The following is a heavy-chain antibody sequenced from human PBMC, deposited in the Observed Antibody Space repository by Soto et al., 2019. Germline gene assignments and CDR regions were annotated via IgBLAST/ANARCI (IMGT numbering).Heavy chain of an antibody. Sequence: PSETLSLTCSVSGGSMINYYGSWVRQTPEKGMEWIGYMYYSGTSNYNSSLKSRVTISVDTSKNQFSLKLRSVTAADTATYYCVRSGPSFGGVSWGPGTLVTVSS. CDR2: MYYSGTS. V-gene: IGHV4-59*01. D-gene: IGHD3-16*01. CDR1: GGSMINYY. J-gene: IGHJ4*02. CDR3: VRSGPSFGGVS.